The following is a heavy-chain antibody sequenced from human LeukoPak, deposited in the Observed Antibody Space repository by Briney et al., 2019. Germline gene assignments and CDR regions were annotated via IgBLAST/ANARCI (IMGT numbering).Heavy chain of an antibody. CDR2: INHSGST. D-gene: IGHD6-13*01. V-gene: IGHV4-39*07. Sequence: SETLSLTCTVSGGSISTNSYYWSWIRQPPGKGLEWIGEINHSGSTNYNPSLKSRVTISVDTSKNQFSLKLSSVTAADTAVYYCARRIAAAGTFFRTWGQGTLVTVSS. CDR1: GGSISTNSYY. J-gene: IGHJ4*02. CDR3: ARRIAAAGTFFRT.